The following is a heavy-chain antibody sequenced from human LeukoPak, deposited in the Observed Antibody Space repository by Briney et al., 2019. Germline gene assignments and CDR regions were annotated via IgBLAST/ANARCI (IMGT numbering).Heavy chain of an antibody. Sequence: GESLKISCKGSGFTFTDYWIGWVRQMPEKGLEWMGMIYPGDSGTRYSPSFQGQVSISVDKATSTAYLQWSSLKASDTAIYYCARFRLYGSGSYYNHWGQGSVVTVSS. J-gene: IGHJ4*02. CDR1: GFTFTDYW. V-gene: IGHV5-51*01. CDR3: ARFRLYGSGSYYNH. CDR2: IYPGDSGT. D-gene: IGHD3-10*01.